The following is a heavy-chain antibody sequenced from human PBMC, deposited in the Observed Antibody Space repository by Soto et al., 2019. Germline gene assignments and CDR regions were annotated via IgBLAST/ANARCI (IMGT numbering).Heavy chain of an antibody. CDR3: ARELNTESSAYYSFAF. Sequence: ASVKVSCKTSGYIFTAYGLAWLRQAPGQRPEWMGWVSTNDDRTNYAQKFQGGVTMTTDRSTTTTSMELRSLRPDDTAVYYCARELNTESSAYYSFAFWGQGTLVTVS. CDR2: VSTNDDRT. V-gene: IGHV1-18*01. J-gene: IGHJ4*02. CDR1: GYIFTAYG. D-gene: IGHD3-22*01.